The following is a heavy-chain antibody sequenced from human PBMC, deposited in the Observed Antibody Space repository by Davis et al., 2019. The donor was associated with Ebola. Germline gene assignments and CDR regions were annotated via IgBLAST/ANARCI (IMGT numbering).Heavy chain of an antibody. CDR2: ISGSGGST. J-gene: IGHJ4*02. D-gene: IGHD1-26*01. CDR1: GFTVSSNY. CDR3: AKVGGSAPEFDY. Sequence: PGGSLRLSCAASGFTVSSNYMSWVRQAPGKGLEWVSAISGSGGSTYYADSVKGRFTISRDNAKKTLYLQMNSLRAEDTAVYYCAKVGGSAPEFDYWGQGTLVTVSS. V-gene: IGHV3-23*01.